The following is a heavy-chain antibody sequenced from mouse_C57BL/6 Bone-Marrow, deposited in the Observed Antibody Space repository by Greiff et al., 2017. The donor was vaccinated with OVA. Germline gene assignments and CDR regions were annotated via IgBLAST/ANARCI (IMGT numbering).Heavy chain of an antibody. V-gene: IGHV1-54*01. D-gene: IGHD1-1*01. CDR3: ARWGYYGLYYAMDY. Sequence: QVQLKESGAELVRPGPSVKVTCKASGYAFTNYLIEWVKQRPGQGLEWIGVINPGSGGNNYNEKFKGKATLTADKSSSTAYMQLSILTSEDSAVYYCARWGYYGLYYAMDYWGQGTSVTVSS. CDR1: GYAFTNYL. CDR2: INPGSGGN. J-gene: IGHJ4*01.